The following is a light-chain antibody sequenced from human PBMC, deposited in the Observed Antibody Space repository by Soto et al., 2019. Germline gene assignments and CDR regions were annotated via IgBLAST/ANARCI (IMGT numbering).Light chain of an antibody. V-gene: IGLV2-8*01. J-gene: IGLJ2*01. Sequence: QSALTQPPSASGSPGQSVTISCTGTSSDVGGYNYVSWYQHHPGKAPKLMISEVSKRPSGVPDRFSGSKSGNTASLTVSGLQAEDEAYYYCSSYAGSNRVVFGGGTKLTVL. CDR2: EVS. CDR3: SSYAGSNRVV. CDR1: SSDVGGYNY.